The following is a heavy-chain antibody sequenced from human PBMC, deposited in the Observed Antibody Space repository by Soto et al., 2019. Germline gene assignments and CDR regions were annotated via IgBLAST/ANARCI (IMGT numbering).Heavy chain of an antibody. J-gene: IGHJ6*02. V-gene: IGHV1-69*01. D-gene: IGHD3-10*01. Sequence: QVQLVQSGAEVKKPGSSVKVSCKASGGTFSSYAISWVRQAPGQGLEWMGGIIPIFGTANYAQKFQGRVTITADESTSTAYMELSSLRSEDTAVYYCARGTDYYGSGSYERDYYYGMDVWGQGTTVTVSS. CDR2: IIPIFGTA. CDR1: GGTFSSYA. CDR3: ARGTDYYGSGSYERDYYYGMDV.